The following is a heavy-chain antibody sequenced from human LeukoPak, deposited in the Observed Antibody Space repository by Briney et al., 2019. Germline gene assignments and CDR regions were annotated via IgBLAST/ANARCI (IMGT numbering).Heavy chain of an antibody. D-gene: IGHD6-19*01. CDR3: ARESVAGDYFDY. Sequence: ASVKVSCKASGYTFTSYGISWVRQAPGQGLEWMGIINPSGGSTSYAQKFQGRVTMTRDMSTSTVYMELSSLRSEDTAVYYCARESVAGDYFDYWGQGTLVTVSS. J-gene: IGHJ4*02. V-gene: IGHV1-46*01. CDR2: INPSGGST. CDR1: GYTFTSYG.